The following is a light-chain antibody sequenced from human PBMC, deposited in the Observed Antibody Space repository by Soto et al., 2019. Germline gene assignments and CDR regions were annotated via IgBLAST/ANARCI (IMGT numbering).Light chain of an antibody. CDR1: QTVSNNY. CDR2: GAS. CDR3: QQYSLSPWT. V-gene: IGKV3-20*01. J-gene: IGKJ1*01. Sequence: DIVLTQSPGTLSLSPGERATLSCRASQTVSNNYLAWYQQRPGQAPRLLIYGASSRATGIPDRFVGSGSGTDFSLTIDRLEPEDLAMYHCQQYSLSPWTCGQGTKVDIK.